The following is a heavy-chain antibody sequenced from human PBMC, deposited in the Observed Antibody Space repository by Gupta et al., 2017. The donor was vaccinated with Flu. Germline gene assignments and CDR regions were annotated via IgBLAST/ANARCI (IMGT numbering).Heavy chain of an antibody. CDR2: ISFDGTKK. CDR3: AKDEGGGYAAYRMDV. J-gene: IGHJ6*02. Sequence: MHWVRQAPGKGLEWVGLISFDGTKKNYGDSVRGRFTISRDKAKNMVSLDMTDLRGDDTAVYYCAKDEGGGYAAYRMDVWGQGTTVIVS. V-gene: IGHV3-30*18. D-gene: IGHD2-15*01.